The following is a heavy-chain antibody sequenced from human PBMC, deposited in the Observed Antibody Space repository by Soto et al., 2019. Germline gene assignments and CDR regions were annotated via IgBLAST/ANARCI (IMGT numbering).Heavy chain of an antibody. CDR2: IFPTGNT. CDR3: ARGSLGPDY. D-gene: IGHD1-26*01. CDR1: SGSLSNYY. Sequence: SETLSLTCTVSSGSLSNYYWSWIRQPAGKGLEWIGRIFPTGNTDYNPSLRSRVTMSVDTSKNQFSLKLNSVTAADKAVYYCARGSLGPDYWGPGTLVTVYS. J-gene: IGHJ4*02. V-gene: IGHV4-4*07.